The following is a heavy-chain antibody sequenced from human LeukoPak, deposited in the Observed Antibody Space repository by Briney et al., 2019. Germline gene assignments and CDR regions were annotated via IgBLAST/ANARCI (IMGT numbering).Heavy chain of an antibody. Sequence: KPSETLSLTCAVYGGSFSGYYWSWIRQPPGNGLEWIGEINHSGSTNYNPSLKSRVTISVDTSKNQFSLKLSSVTAADTAVYYCARFPLRIQLWSTSAYWGQGTLVTVSS. D-gene: IGHD5-18*01. J-gene: IGHJ4*02. V-gene: IGHV4-34*01. CDR3: ARFPLRIQLWSTSAY. CDR2: INHSGST. CDR1: GGSFSGYY.